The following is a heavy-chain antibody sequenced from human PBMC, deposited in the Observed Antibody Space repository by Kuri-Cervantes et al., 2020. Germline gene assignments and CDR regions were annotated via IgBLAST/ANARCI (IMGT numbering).Heavy chain of an antibody. CDR2: ISGSGGST. D-gene: IGHD3-22*01. V-gene: IGHV3-23*01. J-gene: IGHJ4*02. Sequence: GESLKISCAASGFTFSSYAMSWVRQAPGKGLEWVSAISGSGGSTYYADSVKGRFTISRDNAKNSLYLQMNSLRDEDTAVYYCARELKGVRPHYYDSSGYLDYWGQGTLVTVSS. CDR3: ARELKGVRPHYYDSSGYLDY. CDR1: GFTFSSYA.